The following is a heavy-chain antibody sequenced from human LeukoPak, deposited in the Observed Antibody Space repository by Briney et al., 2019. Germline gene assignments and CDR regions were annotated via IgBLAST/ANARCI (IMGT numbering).Heavy chain of an antibody. CDR3: AREPAYYYDSSGYYYDY. CDR2: ISSSSSYI. D-gene: IGHD3-22*01. V-gene: IGHV3-21*01. Sequence: PGGSLRLSCAASGFTFSSYSMNWVRQAPGKGLEWVSSISSSSSYIYYADSVKGRFTISRDNAKNSLYLQMNSLRAEDTAVYYCAREPAYYYDSSGYYYDYWGQGTLVTVSS. J-gene: IGHJ4*02. CDR1: GFTFSSYS.